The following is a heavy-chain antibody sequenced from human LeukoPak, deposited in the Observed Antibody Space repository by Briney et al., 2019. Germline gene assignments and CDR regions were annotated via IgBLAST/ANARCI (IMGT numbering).Heavy chain of an antibody. CDR1: GGSISNYY. D-gene: IGHD6-19*01. V-gene: IGHV4-59*01. Sequence: PSETVSLTCTVSGGSISNYYWRWMRQPPGKGLEGIGYIYYCGSTNYNPSLKSRVTISVDTSKNQFSLKLSSMTAADTAVYYCARGGWFEDYWGQGTLVTVSS. CDR3: ARGGWFEDY. J-gene: IGHJ4*02. CDR2: IYYCGST.